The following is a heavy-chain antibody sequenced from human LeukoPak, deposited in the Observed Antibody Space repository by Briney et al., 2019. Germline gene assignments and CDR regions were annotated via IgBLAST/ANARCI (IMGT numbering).Heavy chain of an antibody. J-gene: IGHJ6*03. CDR1: GYTFTGYY. D-gene: IGHD6-13*01. V-gene: IGHV1-2*06. CDR3: ARLTPRIAATGTLYYYYLDV. Sequence: PGASVKVSCKASGYTFTGYYMHWVRQAPGQGLECMGRINPNSGGTNYAQRFQGRVTMTRDTTISTAYTELSRLRSDDTAVYYCARLTPRIAATGTLYYYYLDVWGKGTTVTVSS. CDR2: INPNSGGT.